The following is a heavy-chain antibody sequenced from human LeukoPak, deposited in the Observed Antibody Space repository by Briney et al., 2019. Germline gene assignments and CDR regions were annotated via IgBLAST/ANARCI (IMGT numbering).Heavy chain of an antibody. CDR3: AKDPPPYYYDSSGYSYAFDI. Sequence: GGSLRLSCAASGFTFSSYGMHWVRQAPGKGLEWVAFIRYDGSNKYYADSVKGRFTISRDNSKNTLYLQMNSLRAEDTAVYYCAKDPPPYYYDSSGYSYAFDIWGQGTMVTASS. V-gene: IGHV3-30*02. CDR1: GFTFSSYG. CDR2: IRYDGSNK. D-gene: IGHD3-22*01. J-gene: IGHJ3*02.